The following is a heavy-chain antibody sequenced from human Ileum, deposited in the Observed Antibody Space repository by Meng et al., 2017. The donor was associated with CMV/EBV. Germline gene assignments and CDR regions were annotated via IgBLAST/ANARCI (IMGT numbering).Heavy chain of an antibody. V-gene: IGHV3-7*01. D-gene: IGHD3-22*01. CDR2: IKQDGSEK. CDR1: GFTFSSYW. J-gene: IGHJ4*02. CDR3: ARAQTRYYYDSSGYGRDFDY. Sequence: LSLTCAASGFTFSSYWMSWVRQAPGKGLEWVANIKQDGSEKYYVDSVKGRFTISRDNAKNSLYLQMNSLRAEDTAVYYCARAQTRYYYDSSGYGRDFDYWGQGTLVTVSS.